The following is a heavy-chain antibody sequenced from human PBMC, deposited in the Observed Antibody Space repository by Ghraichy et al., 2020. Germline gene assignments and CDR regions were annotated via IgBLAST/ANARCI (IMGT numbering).Heavy chain of an antibody. CDR1: GFTFSTYS. CDR2: ISSSSSAI. D-gene: IGHD6-19*01. V-gene: IGHV3-48*02. CDR3: ARGLAVADTRNPYYYYGMDV. Sequence: GGSLRLSCAASGFTFSTYSMNWVRQAPGKGLEWVSYISSSSSAIYFADSVKGRFTISRDNAKNSLYLQMNSLRDEDTAVYYCARGLAVADTRNPYYYYGMDVWGQGTTVTVSS. J-gene: IGHJ6*02.